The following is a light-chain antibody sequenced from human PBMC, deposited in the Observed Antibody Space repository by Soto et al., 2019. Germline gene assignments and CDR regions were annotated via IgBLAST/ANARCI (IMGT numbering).Light chain of an antibody. CDR2: AAS. J-gene: IGKJ5*01. Sequence: IQLTQSPSSLSASVGDRVTITCRATQGINNYLVWYQQKPGKAPKLLIYAASTLQSGVPSRFIGSRSGTDFTLTISSLQPDDFATYYCQQLFTFGQGTRLEIK. CDR3: QQLFT. V-gene: IGKV1-9*01. CDR1: QGINNY.